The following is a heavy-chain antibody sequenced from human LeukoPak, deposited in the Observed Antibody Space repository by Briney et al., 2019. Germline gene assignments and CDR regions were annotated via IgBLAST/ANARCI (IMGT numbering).Heavy chain of an antibody. CDR1: GYTFTGYY. J-gene: IGHJ3*02. Sequence: ASVKVSCKACGYTFTGYYMHWVRQVPGQGLEWMGWINPNSGGTNYAQKFQGRVTMTRDTSISTAYMELSRLRSDDTAVYYCARDDSSGFAAFDIWGQGTMVTVSS. CDR2: INPNSGGT. CDR3: ARDDSSGFAAFDI. V-gene: IGHV1-2*02. D-gene: IGHD3-22*01.